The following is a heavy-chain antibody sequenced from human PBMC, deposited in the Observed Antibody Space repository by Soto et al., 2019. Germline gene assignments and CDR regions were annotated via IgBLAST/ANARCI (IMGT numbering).Heavy chain of an antibody. CDR3: AKPSEKYCSSTSCYAAFDI. V-gene: IGHV3-30*18. D-gene: IGHD2-2*01. Sequence: ALRLSCAASGFTFSSYGMHWVRQAPGKGLEWVAVISYDGSNKYYADSVKGRFTISRDNSKNTLYLQMNSLRAEDTAVYYCAKPSEKYCSSTSCYAAFDIWGQGTMVTVSS. CDR2: ISYDGSNK. CDR1: GFTFSSYG. J-gene: IGHJ3*02.